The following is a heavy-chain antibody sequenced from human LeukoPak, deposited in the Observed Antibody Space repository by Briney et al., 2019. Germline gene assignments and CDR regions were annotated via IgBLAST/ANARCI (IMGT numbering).Heavy chain of an antibody. J-gene: IGHJ5*02. CDR2: IIPIFGTA. V-gene: IGHV1-69*13. Sequence: SSVKVSCKAAGGTFSSYAISWVRQAPGQGLEWMGGIIPIFGTANYSQKFQGRVTFTADEFTSTAYMELSSLRSEDTAVYYCARKTVVVPAAILGWFDPWGQGTLVTVSS. D-gene: IGHD2-2*01. CDR3: ARKTVVVPAAILGWFDP. CDR1: GGTFSSYA.